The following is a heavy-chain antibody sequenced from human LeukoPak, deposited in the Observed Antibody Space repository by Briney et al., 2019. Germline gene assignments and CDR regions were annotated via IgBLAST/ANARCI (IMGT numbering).Heavy chain of an antibody. V-gene: IGHV4-34*01. CDR1: GGSFSGYY. CDR2: INHSGST. D-gene: IGHD3-3*01. CDR3: ARDNLRGPYYDFWSGYRSNFDY. J-gene: IGHJ4*02. Sequence: SETLSLTCAVYGGSFSGYYWSWIRQPPGKGLEWIGEINHSGSTNYNPSLKSRVTISVDTSKNQFSLKLSSVTAADTAVYYCARDNLRGPYYDFWSGYRSNFDYWGQGTLVTVSS.